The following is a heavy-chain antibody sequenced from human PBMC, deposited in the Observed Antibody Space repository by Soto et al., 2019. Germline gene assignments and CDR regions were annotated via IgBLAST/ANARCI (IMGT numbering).Heavy chain of an antibody. J-gene: IGHJ3*02. CDR1: GYTFTSYA. CDR3: ASHYVWGSYRHEAFDI. CDR2: INAGNGNT. D-gene: IGHD3-16*02. Sequence: ASVKVSCKASGYTFTSYAMHWVRQAPGQRLEWMGWINAGNGNTKYSQKFQGRVTITRDTSASTAYMELSSLRSEDTAVYYCASHYVWGSYRHEAFDIWGQGTMVTVSS. V-gene: IGHV1-3*01.